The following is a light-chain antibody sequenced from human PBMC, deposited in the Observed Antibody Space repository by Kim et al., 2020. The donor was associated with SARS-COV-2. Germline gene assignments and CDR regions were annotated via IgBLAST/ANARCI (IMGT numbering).Light chain of an antibody. CDR1: QSVTSGF. V-gene: IGKV3-20*01. CDR3: HQYGSSPRT. J-gene: IGKJ3*01. CDR2: GAS. Sequence: SPGERATLACRASQSVTSGFLAWYQHKPGQAPRLLIYGASSRATGIPDRFTGSGSGTDFTLTITRLEPEDFAVYYCHQYGSSPRTFGPGTKVDIK.